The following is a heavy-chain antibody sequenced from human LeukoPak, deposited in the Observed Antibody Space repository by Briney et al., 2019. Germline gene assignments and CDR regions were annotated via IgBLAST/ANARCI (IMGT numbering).Heavy chain of an antibody. CDR3: ARETRIAVAGTVAFDI. Sequence: PSETLSLTCAVYGESFKDYYWNWIRQPPGKGLEWIGEINHSGSSNYNPSLKSRVTISVDTSKNQFSLKLSSVTAADTAVYYCARETRIAVAGTVAFDIWGQGTMVTVSS. D-gene: IGHD6-19*01. V-gene: IGHV4-34*01. CDR2: INHSGSS. J-gene: IGHJ3*02. CDR1: GESFKDYY.